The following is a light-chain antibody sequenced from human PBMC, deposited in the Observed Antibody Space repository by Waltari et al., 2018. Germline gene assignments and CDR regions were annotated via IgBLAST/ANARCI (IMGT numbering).Light chain of an antibody. Sequence: SVLTQPPSVSAAPGQKVTISCSGGSSYIGNNYVSWYQQVPGTAPKLLIYDNNERPSGMPDRFSGSKSGTSATLGITGLQTGDEADYYCATWDSSLSAVLFGGGTRLTVL. V-gene: IGLV1-51*01. CDR1: SSYIGNNY. CDR2: DNN. J-gene: IGLJ2*01. CDR3: ATWDSSLSAVL.